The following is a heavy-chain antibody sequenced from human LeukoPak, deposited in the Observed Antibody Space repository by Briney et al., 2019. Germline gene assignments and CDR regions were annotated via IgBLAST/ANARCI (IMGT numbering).Heavy chain of an antibody. CDR3: ARIPIHGSGSFDY. V-gene: IGHV3-7*03. D-gene: IGHD3-10*01. CDR1: GFTFSSYW. CDR2: IKQDGSEK. J-gene: IGHJ4*02. Sequence: GGSLRLSCVASGFTFSSYWMSWVRQAPGKGLEWVANIKQDGSEKYYVDSVKGRFTISRDNAKNSLYLQMNSLRAEDTAVYYCARIPIHGSGSFDYWGQGTLVTVSS.